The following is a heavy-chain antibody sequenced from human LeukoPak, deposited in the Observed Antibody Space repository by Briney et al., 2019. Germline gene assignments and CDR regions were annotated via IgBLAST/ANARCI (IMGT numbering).Heavy chain of an antibody. CDR3: ARDLGASYDSSGYSYESNDY. D-gene: IGHD3-22*01. Sequence: GASVKVSCKASGGTSSSYAISWVRQAPGQGLEWMGGIIPIFGTANYAQKFQGRVTITTDESTSTAYMELSSLRSEDTAVYCCARDLGASYDSSGYSYESNDYWGQGTLVTVSS. J-gene: IGHJ4*02. V-gene: IGHV1-69*05. CDR2: IIPIFGTA. CDR1: GGTSSSYA.